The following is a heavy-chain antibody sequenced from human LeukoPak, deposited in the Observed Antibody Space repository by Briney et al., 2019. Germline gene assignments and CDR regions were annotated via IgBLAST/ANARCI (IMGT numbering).Heavy chain of an antibody. CDR3: ASSTLGYFDY. Sequence: GGSLRLSCAASGFTFSTCSMFWVRQAPGKGLEWVSSISGNGSHIYYADSVKGRFTISRDNAKNSLYLQMNTLRGEDTAVYYFASSTLGYFDYWGDGTLVSVSS. D-gene: IGHD7-27*01. V-gene: IGHV3-21*01. CDR2: ISGNGSHI. J-gene: IGHJ4*01. CDR1: GFTFSTCS.